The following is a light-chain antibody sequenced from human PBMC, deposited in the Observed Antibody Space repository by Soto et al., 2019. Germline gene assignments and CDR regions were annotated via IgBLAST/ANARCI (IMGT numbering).Light chain of an antibody. CDR3: QQYNSYEGT. CDR1: QSISSK. CDR2: QAS. V-gene: IGKV1-5*03. Sequence: DIQMTQSPSTLSASVGDRVTITFRASQSISSKLAWYQQKVGKAPKLLIYQASSLESGVPSRFSGSGSGTEFTLTISSLQPDDFATYYCQQYNSYEGTFGQGTKVDIK. J-gene: IGKJ1*01.